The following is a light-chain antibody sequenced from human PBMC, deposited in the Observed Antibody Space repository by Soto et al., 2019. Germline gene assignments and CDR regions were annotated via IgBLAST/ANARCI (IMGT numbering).Light chain of an antibody. CDR2: LGS. CDR3: MQALQTPFT. V-gene: IGKV2-28*01. J-gene: IGKJ3*01. Sequence: DIVMTQSPLSLPVTPGEPASISCRSSQSLLHSNGYNYLDWYLQKPGQSPQLLIYLGSNRASGVPDRFSGSASGTDFTLQISRVEAEDVGVYYCMQALQTPFTFGPGTKVDIK. CDR1: QSLLHSNGYNY.